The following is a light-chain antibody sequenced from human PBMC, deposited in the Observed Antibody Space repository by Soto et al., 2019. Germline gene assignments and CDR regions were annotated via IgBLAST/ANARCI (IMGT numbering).Light chain of an antibody. V-gene: IGLV2-8*01. CDR2: DVN. CDR1: ASDIGGYTF. CDR3: SAHGGTNPYV. Sequence: QSVLTQPPSASGSPGQSVAISCTGTASDIGGYTFVSWYQQHPGKAPKLLIYDVNKRPSGVPDRFSGSKSGNTASLTVSGLXXEXEADYYCSAHGGTNPYVFGTGTKLTV. J-gene: IGLJ1*01.